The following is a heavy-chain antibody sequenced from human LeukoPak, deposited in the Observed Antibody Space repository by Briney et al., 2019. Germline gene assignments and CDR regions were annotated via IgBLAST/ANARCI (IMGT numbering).Heavy chain of an antibody. J-gene: IGHJ4*02. V-gene: IGHV4-4*07. CDR3: GRLNLPAVSGAFDY. Sequence: KPAETLSLTCTVSGGSISTYYWSWIRQPAGKGLEWIGRIHSSGTTNYNPSLRSRVTLSIDTSKNQFSLKLSSVTAADTAVYYCGRLNLPAVSGAFDYWGQGTLVTVS. D-gene: IGHD2-2*01. CDR2: IHSSGTT. CDR1: GGSISTYY.